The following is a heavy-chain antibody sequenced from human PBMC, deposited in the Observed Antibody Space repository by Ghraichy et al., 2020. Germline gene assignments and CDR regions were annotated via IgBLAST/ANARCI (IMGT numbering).Heavy chain of an antibody. D-gene: IGHD2-15*01. CDR2: IDPDDSYT. V-gene: IGHV5-10-1*01. J-gene: IGHJ4*02. CDR1: GYTFTSYW. Sequence: GESLNISCRTSGYTFTSYWISWVRQMPGKGLEWMGRIDPDDSYTHYSPSFQGHVTFSVDKSINTVYLQWSSLKASDSAMYFCARASTIAGFDFWGQGNRVTVSS. CDR3: ARASTIAGFDF.